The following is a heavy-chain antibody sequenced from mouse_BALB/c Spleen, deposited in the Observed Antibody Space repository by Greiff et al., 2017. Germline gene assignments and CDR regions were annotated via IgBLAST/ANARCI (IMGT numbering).Heavy chain of an antibody. J-gene: IGHJ3*01. D-gene: IGHD2-14*01. CDR1: GFAFSSYD. V-gene: IGHV5-12-1*01. CDR2: ISSGGGST. CDR3: ARHRYRYTWFAY. Sequence: EVQRVESGGGLVKPGGSLKLSCAASGFAFSSYDMSWVRQTPEKRLEWVAYISSGGGSTYYPDTVKGRFTISRDNAKNTLYLQMSSLKSEDTAMYYCARHRYRYTWFAYWGQGTLVTVSA.